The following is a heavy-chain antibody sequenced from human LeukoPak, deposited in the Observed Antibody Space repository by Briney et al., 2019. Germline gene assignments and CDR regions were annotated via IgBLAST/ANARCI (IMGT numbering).Heavy chain of an antibody. CDR1: GFTFSAYA. Sequence: GGSLRPSCAASGFTFSAYAMHWVRQAPGKGLEWVAVIWYDGGTIYYADSVQGRFTISRDNSRNTLYLQMNSLRVEDTAVYYCAKTATNWYLDSWGQGTLVTVSS. J-gene: IGHJ4*02. CDR3: AKTATNWYLDS. CDR2: IWYDGGTI. V-gene: IGHV3-33*06. D-gene: IGHD1-1*01.